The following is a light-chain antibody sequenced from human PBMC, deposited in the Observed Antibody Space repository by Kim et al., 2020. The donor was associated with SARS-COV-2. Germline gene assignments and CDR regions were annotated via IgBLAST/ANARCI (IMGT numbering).Light chain of an antibody. J-gene: IGLJ1*01. CDR1: NIGSKS. CDR2: YDS. V-gene: IGLV3-21*04. CDR3: QVWDSSSDRPYV. Sequence: SSELTQPPSVSVAPGKTARITCGGNNIGSKSVHWYQQKPGQAPVLVIYYDSDRPSGIPERFSGSNSGNTATLTISRVEAGDEADYYCQVWDSSSDRPYVFGTGTKVTVL.